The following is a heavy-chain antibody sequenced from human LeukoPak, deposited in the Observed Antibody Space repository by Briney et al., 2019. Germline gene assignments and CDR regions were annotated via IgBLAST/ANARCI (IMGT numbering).Heavy chain of an antibody. D-gene: IGHD3-16*01. Sequence: PSETLSLTCTVSGYSISSGYYWGWIRQPPGKGLEWIGSIYHSGSTYYNPSLKSRVTISVDTSKNQFSLKLSSVTAADTAVYYCTREKSYGYIRADSWGQGTLVAVSS. CDR2: IYHSGST. V-gene: IGHV4-38-2*02. J-gene: IGHJ4*02. CDR1: GYSISSGYY. CDR3: TREKSYGYIRADS.